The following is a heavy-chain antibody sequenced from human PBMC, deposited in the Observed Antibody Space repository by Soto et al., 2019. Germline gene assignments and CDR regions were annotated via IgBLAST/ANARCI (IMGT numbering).Heavy chain of an antibody. Sequence: PSETLSLTCTVSGGSISSGDYYWSWIRQPPGKGLEWIGYIYYSGSTYYNPSLKSRVTISVDTSKNHFSLKLTSVTAADTAVYFCARRGSRLSVAVAAFDYWSQGTLVTVSS. D-gene: IGHD6-19*01. J-gene: IGHJ4*02. CDR1: GGSISSGDYY. CDR3: ARRGSRLSVAVAAFDY. CDR2: IYYSGST. V-gene: IGHV4-30-4*01.